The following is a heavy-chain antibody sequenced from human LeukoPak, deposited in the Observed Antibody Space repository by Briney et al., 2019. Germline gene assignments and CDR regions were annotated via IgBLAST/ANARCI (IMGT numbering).Heavy chain of an antibody. D-gene: IGHD6-13*01. Sequence: GGSLRLSCAASGFTFSSNYMSWVRQAPGKGLEWASVIYSGGSTYYADSVKGRFTISRDNSKNTLYLQVNSLRAEDTAVYYCARSKTSSSWYGNWFDPWGQGTLVTVSS. J-gene: IGHJ5*02. CDR2: IYSGGST. V-gene: IGHV3-53*01. CDR1: GFTFSSNY. CDR3: ARSKTSSSWYGNWFDP.